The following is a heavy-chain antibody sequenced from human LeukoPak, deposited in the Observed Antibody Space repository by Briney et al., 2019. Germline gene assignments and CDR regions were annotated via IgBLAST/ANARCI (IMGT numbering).Heavy chain of an antibody. CDR1: GYPFTGYY. D-gene: IGHD3-16*01. CDR3: ATQRGSYLWGTDFDY. Sequence: GASVKVSCKASGYPFTGYYMHWVRQAPGQGLEWMGWINPNSGDTKYAQKFQGRVTMTRDTSISTAYMELSRLRSDDTAVYYCATQRGSYLWGTDFDYWGQGTLVTVSS. V-gene: IGHV1-2*02. CDR2: INPNSGDT. J-gene: IGHJ4*02.